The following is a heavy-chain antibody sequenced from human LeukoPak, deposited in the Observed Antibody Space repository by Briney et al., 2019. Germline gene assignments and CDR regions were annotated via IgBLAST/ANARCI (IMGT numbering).Heavy chain of an antibody. D-gene: IGHD2-2*01. CDR2: IYTSGST. V-gene: IGHV4-61*02. Sequence: SETLSLTCTVSGGSISSGSYYWSWIRQPAGKGLEWIGRIYTSGSTNYNPSLKSRVTISVDTSKNQFSLKLSSVTAADTAVYYCARQTQVPSIPADWFDPWGQGTLVTVSS. J-gene: IGHJ5*02. CDR1: GGSISSGSYY. CDR3: ARQTQVPSIPADWFDP.